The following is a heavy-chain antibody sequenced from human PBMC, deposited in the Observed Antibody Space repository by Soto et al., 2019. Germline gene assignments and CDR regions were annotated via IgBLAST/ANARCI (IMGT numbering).Heavy chain of an antibody. CDR1: GFTLSNYG. Sequence: EGHLLESGGGLVQPGGSLRLSCAASGFTLSNYGMNWVRQAPGKGLEWVSGIFGGDVPTYTDSVKGRFTISRDNSKNTLFLQMNSLRVEDTAIYHCAGGITGSGWSIWGQGTLVAVSS. D-gene: IGHD3-10*01. J-gene: IGHJ4*02. CDR3: AGGITGSGWSI. CDR2: IFGGDVP. V-gene: IGHV3-23*01.